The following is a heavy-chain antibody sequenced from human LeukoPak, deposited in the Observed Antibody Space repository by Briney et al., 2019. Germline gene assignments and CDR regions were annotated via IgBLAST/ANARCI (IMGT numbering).Heavy chain of an antibody. V-gene: IGHV3-7*01. Sequence: GGSLRLSCGASGFTFSSYWMSWVRQAPGKGLEWVANIKEDGSEKYYVDSVKGRFTVSRDNANNSLYLQMNSLRAEDTAVYYCTRDSTAWFTVFDDWGQGTLVSVSS. D-gene: IGHD6-19*01. CDR1: GFTFSSYW. CDR2: IKEDGSEK. J-gene: IGHJ4*02. CDR3: TRDSTAWFTVFDD.